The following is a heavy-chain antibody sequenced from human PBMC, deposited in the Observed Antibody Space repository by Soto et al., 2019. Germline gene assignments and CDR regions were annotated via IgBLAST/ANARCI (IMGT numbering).Heavy chain of an antibody. CDR3: AKYRGNDYYDSSGYYVGYYFDY. CDR2: ISGSGGST. Sequence: GGSLRLSCAASGFTFSSYAMSWVRQAPGKGLEWVSAISGSGGSTYYADSVKGRFTISRDNSKNTLYLQMNSLRAEDTAVYYCAKYRGNDYYDSSGYYVGYYFDYWGQGTLVTVSS. V-gene: IGHV3-23*01. J-gene: IGHJ4*02. D-gene: IGHD3-22*01. CDR1: GFTFSSYA.